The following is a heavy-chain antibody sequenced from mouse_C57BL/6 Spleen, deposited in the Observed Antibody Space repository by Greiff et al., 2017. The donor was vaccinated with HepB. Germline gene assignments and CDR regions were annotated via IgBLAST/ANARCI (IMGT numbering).Heavy chain of an antibody. Sequence: DVQLQESGPGLVKPSQSLSLTCSVTGYSITSGYYWNWIRQFPGNKLEWMGYISYDGSNNYNPSLKNRISITRDTSKNQFFLKLNSVTTEDTATYYCARIGPFYYYGSSYAMDYWGQGTSVTVSS. CDR2: ISYDGSN. CDR3: ARIGPFYYYGSSYAMDY. D-gene: IGHD1-1*01. V-gene: IGHV3-6*01. J-gene: IGHJ4*01. CDR1: GYSITSGYY.